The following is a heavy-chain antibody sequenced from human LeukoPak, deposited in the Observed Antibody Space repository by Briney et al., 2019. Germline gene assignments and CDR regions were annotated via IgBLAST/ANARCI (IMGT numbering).Heavy chain of an antibody. Sequence: GGSLRLSCAASGFTFSSYALHWVRRAPGKGLEWVAVISYDGNNKYYAGSVKGRFTISRDNAKNSLSLQMNYVRAGDTAIYYCAYTNHLTYWGQGTLVTVSS. J-gene: IGHJ4*02. CDR3: AYTNHLTY. CDR1: GFTFSSYA. V-gene: IGHV3-30-3*01. D-gene: IGHD3-16*01. CDR2: ISYDGNNK.